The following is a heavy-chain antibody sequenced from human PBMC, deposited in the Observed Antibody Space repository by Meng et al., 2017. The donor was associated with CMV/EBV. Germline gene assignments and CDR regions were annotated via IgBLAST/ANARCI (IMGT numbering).Heavy chain of an antibody. CDR3: AHRCNYGYHGY. Sequence: GPTLLNPTHTLTLTCTFSGFSLSTSGVGVCWIPQPPGQALECLSLIYWDDDKRYSPSLKSMLTITKDTSKNQLVLTMTNMDPVDTATYFCAHRCNYGYHGYWGQGTLVTVSS. CDR2: IYWDDDK. CDR1: GFSLSTSGVG. D-gene: IGHD5-18*01. J-gene: IGHJ4*02. V-gene: IGHV2-5*02.